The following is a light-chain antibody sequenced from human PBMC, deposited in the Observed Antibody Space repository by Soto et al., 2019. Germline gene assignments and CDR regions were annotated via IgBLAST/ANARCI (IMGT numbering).Light chain of an antibody. CDR3: QQSYSTPPLT. CDR2: AAS. CDR1: QSISSY. Sequence: DIQMTQSPSSLSASVGDRVTITCRASQSISSYLNWYQQKPGKAPKLLIYAASSLQSGVPSRFSGSGSGTDFTLTISILQPEDFATYYGQQSYSTPPLTFGGGTKVEIK. V-gene: IGKV1-39*01. J-gene: IGKJ4*01.